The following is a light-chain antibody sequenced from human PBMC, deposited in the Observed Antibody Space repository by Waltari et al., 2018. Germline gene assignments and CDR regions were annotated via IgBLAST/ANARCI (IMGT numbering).Light chain of an antibody. CDR2: VNSDGSH. Sequence: QLALTQSPSASASLGASVKLTCTLNSGHSSNVVAWLQQQPEKGPRYLMKVNSDGSHSKGDDIPDRFSGSGSGAGRYLTIASGQSEDEADYYCQTGGHGTWVFGGGTKLTVL. V-gene: IGLV4-69*02. J-gene: IGLJ3*02. CDR1: SGHSSNV. CDR3: QTGGHGTWV.